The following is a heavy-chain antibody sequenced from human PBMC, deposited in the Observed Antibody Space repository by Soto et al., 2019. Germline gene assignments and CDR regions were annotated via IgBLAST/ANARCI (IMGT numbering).Heavy chain of an antibody. V-gene: IGHV6-1*01. D-gene: IGHD6-19*01. CDR2: TYYRSKWYN. Sequence: LSLTCAISGDSVSSNSAAWNWIRQSPSRGLEWLGRTYYRSKWYNDYAVSVKSRITINPDTSKNQFSLQLNSVTPEDTAVYYCARGAVDRDQWLYYYYGMDVWGQGTTVTVSS. J-gene: IGHJ6*02. CDR3: ARGAVDRDQWLYYYYGMDV. CDR1: GDSVSSNSAA.